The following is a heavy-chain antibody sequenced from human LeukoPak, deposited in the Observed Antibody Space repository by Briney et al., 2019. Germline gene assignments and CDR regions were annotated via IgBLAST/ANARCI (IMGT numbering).Heavy chain of an antibody. Sequence: SGRSLRLSCAASGFTFSSYGMHWVRQAPGKGLEWVAVISCDGSNKYYADSVKGRFTISRDNSKNTLYLQMNSLRAEDTAVYYCAKGLMVYALYYYYGMDVWGQGTTVTVSS. J-gene: IGHJ6*02. CDR2: ISCDGSNK. CDR1: GFTFSSYG. V-gene: IGHV3-30*18. CDR3: AKGLMVYALYYYYGMDV. D-gene: IGHD2-8*01.